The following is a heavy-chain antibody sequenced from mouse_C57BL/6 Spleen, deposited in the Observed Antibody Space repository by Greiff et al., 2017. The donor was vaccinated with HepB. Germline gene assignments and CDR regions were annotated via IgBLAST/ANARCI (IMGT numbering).Heavy chain of an antibody. Sequence: EVQVVESGGGLVKPGGSLKLSCAASGFTFSSYAMSWVRQTPEKRLEWVATISDGGSYTYYPDNVKGRFTISRDNAKNNLYLQMSHLKSEDTAMYYCARDHYDEGDYAMDYWGQGTSVTVSS. J-gene: IGHJ4*01. CDR3: ARDHYDEGDYAMDY. V-gene: IGHV5-4*01. CDR2: ISDGGSYT. CDR1: GFTFSSYA. D-gene: IGHD2-4*01.